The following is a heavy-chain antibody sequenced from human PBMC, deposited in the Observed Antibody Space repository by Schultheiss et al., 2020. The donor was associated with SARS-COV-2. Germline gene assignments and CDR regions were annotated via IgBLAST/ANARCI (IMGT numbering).Heavy chain of an antibody. D-gene: IGHD2-2*01. CDR3: ARDLAVVVPATTLMDV. V-gene: IGHV4-59*01. CDR2: IYYSGST. CDR1: GGSISSYY. J-gene: IGHJ6*03. Sequence: SETLSLTCTVSGGSISSYYWSWIRQPPGKGLEWIGYIYYSGSTNYNPSLKSRVTISVDTSKNQFSLKLSSVTAADTAVYYCARDLAVVVPATTLMDVWGKGTTATVSS.